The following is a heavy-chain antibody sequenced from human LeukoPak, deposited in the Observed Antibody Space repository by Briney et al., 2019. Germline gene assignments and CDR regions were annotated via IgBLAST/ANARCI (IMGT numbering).Heavy chain of an antibody. CDR3: ARDGNYYGSGSYYNWFDP. Sequence: ASVKVSCKASGYTFTSYYMHWVLQAPGQGLEWMGIINPSGGSTSYAQKFQDRVTMTRDTSTSTVYMELTSLRSEDTAVYYCARDGNYYGSGSYYNWFDPWGQGTLVTVSS. V-gene: IGHV1-46*01. CDR2: INPSGGST. J-gene: IGHJ5*02. CDR1: GYTFTSYY. D-gene: IGHD3-10*01.